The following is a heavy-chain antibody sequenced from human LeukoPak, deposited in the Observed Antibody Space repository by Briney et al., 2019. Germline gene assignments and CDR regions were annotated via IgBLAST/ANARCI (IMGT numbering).Heavy chain of an antibody. D-gene: IGHD2-15*01. CDR2: ISGSDAST. V-gene: IGHV3-23*01. J-gene: IGHJ4*02. Sequence: GGSLRLSCAASGFTFSSYAMSWVRQAPGKGLEWVSAISGSDASTYYADSVKGRFTISRDNSKNTLDLQMNSLRAEDTAVYYCAKARDYYCSGGSCYLDYWGQGTLATVSS. CDR1: GFTFSSYA. CDR3: AKARDYYCSGGSCYLDY.